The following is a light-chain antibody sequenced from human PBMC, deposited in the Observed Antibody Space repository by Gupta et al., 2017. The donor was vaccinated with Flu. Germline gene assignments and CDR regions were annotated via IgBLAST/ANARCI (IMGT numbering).Light chain of an antibody. CDR2: RDT. J-gene: IGLJ3*02. CDR1: NIGSKN. Sequence: CGGNNIGSKNVHWYQQKPGQAPVLVIYRDTNRPSGIPGRFSGSNSGHTATLTISRAQAGDEADYYCQVWDSSTEVFGGGTKLTVL. V-gene: IGLV3-9*01. CDR3: QVWDSSTEV.